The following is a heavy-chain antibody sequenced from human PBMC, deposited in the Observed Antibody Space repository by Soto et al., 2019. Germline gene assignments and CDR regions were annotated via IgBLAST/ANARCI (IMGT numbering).Heavy chain of an antibody. CDR2: IAWDDAK. CDR3: ARLQTDYYDSSGYYDGFDF. CDR1: GFSLRTSGVS. Sequence: SGPTLVNPTQTLTLTCTFSGFSLRTSGVSVSWIRQPPGEALEWLALIAWDDAKSYSTSLETRLTISKDTAKNQVVLTMTNMDPMDTGTHYYARLQTDYYDSSGYYDGFDFWGQGIMVTVSS. D-gene: IGHD3-22*01. J-gene: IGHJ3*01. V-gene: IGHV2-70*01.